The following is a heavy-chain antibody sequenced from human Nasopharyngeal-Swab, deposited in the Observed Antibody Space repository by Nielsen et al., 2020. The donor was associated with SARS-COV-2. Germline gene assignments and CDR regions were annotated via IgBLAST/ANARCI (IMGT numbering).Heavy chain of an antibody. CDR3: ALITMVRGVPAGQLDP. CDR2: IIPIFGTA. V-gene: IGHV1-69*01. Sequence: WVRQAPGHGLEWMGGIIPIFGTANHAQKFQGRVTITADESTSTAYMELSSLRSEDTAVYYCALITMVRGVPAGQLDPWGQGTLVTVSS. J-gene: IGHJ5*02. D-gene: IGHD3-10*01.